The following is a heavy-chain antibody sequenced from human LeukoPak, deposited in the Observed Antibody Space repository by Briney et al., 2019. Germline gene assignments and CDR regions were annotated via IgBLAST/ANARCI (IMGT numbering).Heavy chain of an antibody. CDR2: ISCDGSSK. J-gene: IGHJ4*02. V-gene: IGHV3-30*04. CDR3: ARRYCSSTSCLIDY. Sequence: GGSLRLSCVASGFTFSRYEMNWVRQAPGKGLECGSHISCDGSSKYYADSVKGRFTISRDNSKNTLYLQMNSMRGEETAVYYCARRYCSSTSCLIDYWGQGTLVTVSS. D-gene: IGHD2-2*01. CDR1: GFTFSRYE.